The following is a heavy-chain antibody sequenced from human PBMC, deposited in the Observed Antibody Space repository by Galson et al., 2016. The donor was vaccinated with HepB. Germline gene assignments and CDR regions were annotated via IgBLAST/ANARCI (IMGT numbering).Heavy chain of an antibody. D-gene: IGHD6-13*01. J-gene: IGHJ6*02. CDR1: GRSFSGYF. Sequence: SETLSLTCVVSGRSFSGYFWTWIRQPPGKGLEWIGEINHSGSTNYNPSLKSRVTMSVDTSKQQFFLKLRSVTAADTAVYYCSRGRYSSSWFDDYYGMDVWGRGTMVTVSS. CDR2: INHSGST. V-gene: IGHV4-34*01. CDR3: SRGRYSSSWFDDYYGMDV.